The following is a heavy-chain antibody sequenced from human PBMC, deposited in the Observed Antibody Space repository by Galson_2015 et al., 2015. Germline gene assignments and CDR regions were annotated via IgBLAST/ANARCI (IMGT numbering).Heavy chain of an antibody. CDR2: ISASGTGT. Sequence: SLRLSCAASGFTFNNYPMSWVRQAPGKGLEWVSAISASGTGTHYADSVRGRFTISRGNSKNTLYLQMNSLRVEDTAVYYCAKRPEAADGNWFFDLWGRGALVTVSS. J-gene: IGHJ2*01. CDR3: AKRPEAADGNWFFDL. V-gene: IGHV3-23*01. D-gene: IGHD6-13*01. CDR1: GFTFNNYP.